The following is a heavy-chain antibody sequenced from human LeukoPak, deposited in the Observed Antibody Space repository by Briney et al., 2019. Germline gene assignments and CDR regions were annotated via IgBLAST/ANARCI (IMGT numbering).Heavy chain of an antibody. CDR3: AREPDTAMFDY. V-gene: IGHV1-69*01. D-gene: IGHD5-18*01. CDR2: VIPIFGTA. CDR1: GGTFSSYA. Sequence: VASVKVSCKASGGTFSSYAISWVRQAPRPGLEWMGGVIPIFGTANYAQTFQGRGTITADESTSTAYMELSSMRSEDTAVYYCAREPDTAMFDYWGQGTLVTVSS. J-gene: IGHJ4*02.